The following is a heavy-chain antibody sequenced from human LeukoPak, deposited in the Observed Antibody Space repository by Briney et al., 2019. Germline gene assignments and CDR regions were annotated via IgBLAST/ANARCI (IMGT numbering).Heavy chain of an antibody. CDR2: ISGSGGST. J-gene: IGHJ4*02. CDR1: GFTFSSYA. V-gene: IGHV3-23*01. D-gene: IGHD4-17*01. CDR3: AKDNYGDYGGLFDY. Sequence: GGSLRLPCAASGFTFSSYAMSWVRQAPGKGLEWVSAISGSGGSTYYADSVKGRFTISRDNSKNTLYLQMNSLRAEDTAVYYCAKDNYGDYGGLFDYWGQGTLVTVSS.